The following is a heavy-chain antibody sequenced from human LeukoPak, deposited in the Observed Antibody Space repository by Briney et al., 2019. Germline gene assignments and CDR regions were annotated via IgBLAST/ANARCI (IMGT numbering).Heavy chain of an antibody. J-gene: IGHJ4*02. Sequence: GSLRLSCAASGFTFSNAWMSWIRQPAGKGLEWIGRIYTSGSTNYNPSLRSRVTMSVDTSKNQFSLKLSSVTAADTAVYYCAREPIYDILTGYYIDYWGQGTLVTVSS. V-gene: IGHV4-4*07. D-gene: IGHD3-9*01. CDR2: IYTSGST. CDR3: AREPIYDILTGYYIDY. CDR1: GFTFSNAW.